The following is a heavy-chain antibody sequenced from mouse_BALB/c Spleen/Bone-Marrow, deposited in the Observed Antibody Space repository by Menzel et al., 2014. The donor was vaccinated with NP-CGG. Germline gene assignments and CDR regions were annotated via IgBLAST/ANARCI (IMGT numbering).Heavy chain of an antibody. J-gene: IGHJ2*01. CDR3: TVSLTLYYFDY. CDR2: IYPGNSNT. V-gene: IGHV1-5*01. D-gene: IGHD5-1*01. CDR1: GYSLXSYW. Sequence: VQLKDSGTVLARPGASVKMSCKASGYSLXSYWMHWVKQRPGQGLEWIGAIYPGNSNTNYNQKFKGKAKLTAVTSASTAYMEFSSLTNEDSAVYYCTVSLTLYYFDYWGQGTTLTVSS.